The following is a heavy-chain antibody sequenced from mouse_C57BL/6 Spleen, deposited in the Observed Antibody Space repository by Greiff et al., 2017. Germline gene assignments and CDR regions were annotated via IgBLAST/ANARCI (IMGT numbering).Heavy chain of an antibody. CDR1: GYTFTNYW. Sequence: VQGVESGAELVRPGTSVKMSCKASGYTFTNYWIGWAKQRPGHGLEWIGDIYPGGGYTNYNEKFKGKATLTADKSSSTAYMQFSSLTSEDSAIYYCASGGGYEGFAYWGQGTLVTVSA. CDR3: ASGGGYEGFAY. D-gene: IGHD2-2*01. CDR2: IYPGGGYT. V-gene: IGHV1-63*01. J-gene: IGHJ3*01.